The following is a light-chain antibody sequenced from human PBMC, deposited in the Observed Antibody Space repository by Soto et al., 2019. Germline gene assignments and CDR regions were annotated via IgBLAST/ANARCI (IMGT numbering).Light chain of an antibody. J-gene: IGLJ2*01. CDR2: DVS. V-gene: IGLV1-40*01. CDR3: CSYAGSYTFKV. CDR1: YSNIGAGYE. Sequence: QSVLTQPPSVSGAPGQRVTISCTGSYSNIGAGYEVHWYQQIPGTAPKLMIYDVSQRPSGVPDRFSGSKSGNTASLTISGLQAEDEADYYCCSYAGSYTFKVFGGGTKLTVL.